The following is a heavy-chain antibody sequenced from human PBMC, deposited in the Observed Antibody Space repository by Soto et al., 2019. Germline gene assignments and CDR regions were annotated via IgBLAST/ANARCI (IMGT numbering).Heavy chain of an antibody. J-gene: IGHJ4*02. Sequence: ASVKVSCKVSGYTLTELSMHWVRQAPGKGLEWMGGFDPEDGETIYAQKFQGRVTMTEDTSTDTAYMELSSLRSEDTAVYYCATGPITMVRGGGKTNDYWGQGTLVTVSS. V-gene: IGHV1-24*01. CDR3: ATGPITMVRGGGKTNDY. CDR2: FDPEDGET. CDR1: GYTLTELS. D-gene: IGHD3-10*01.